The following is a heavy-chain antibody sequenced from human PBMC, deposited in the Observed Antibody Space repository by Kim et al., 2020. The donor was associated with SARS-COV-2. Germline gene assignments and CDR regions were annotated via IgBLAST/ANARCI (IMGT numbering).Heavy chain of an antibody. CDR2: ISWNSGSI. Sequence: GGSLRLSCAASGFTFDDYAMHWVRQAPGKGLEWVSGISWNSGSIGYADSVKGRFTISRDNAKNSLYLQMNSLRAEDTALYYCAKLSRGTFDYWGQGTLVTVSS. CDR3: AKLSRGTFDY. D-gene: IGHD2-2*01. CDR1: GFTFDDYA. V-gene: IGHV3-9*01. J-gene: IGHJ4*02.